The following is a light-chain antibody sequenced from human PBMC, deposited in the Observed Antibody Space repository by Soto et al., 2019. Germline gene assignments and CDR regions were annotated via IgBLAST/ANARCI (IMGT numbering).Light chain of an antibody. J-gene: IGKJ1*01. CDR2: KAS. Sequence: DIQMTQSPSTLSAFVGDRVTISCRASQSITSWLAWYQQKPGKPPNLLVYKASSLESGVPSRFSGSGSGTEFTLTISSLQPDDFATYYCQQYNTYPWTFGQGTKVDIK. CDR3: QQYNTYPWT. CDR1: QSITSW. V-gene: IGKV1-5*03.